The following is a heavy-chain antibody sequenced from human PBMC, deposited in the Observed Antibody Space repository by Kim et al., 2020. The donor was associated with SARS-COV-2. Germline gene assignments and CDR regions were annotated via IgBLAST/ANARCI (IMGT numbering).Heavy chain of an antibody. CDR1: GYIFTGYY. J-gene: IGHJ6*02. CDR2: INPNSGGT. D-gene: IGHD2-2*02. V-gene: IGHV1-2*02. CDR3: ASYGYCSSTSCYTERAAALYYYYGMDV. Sequence: ASVKVSCKASGYIFTGYYMHWVRQAPGQGLEWMGWINPNSGGTNYAQKFQGRVTMTRDTSISTAYMELSRLRSDDTAVYYCASYGYCSSTSCYTERAAALYYYYGMDVWGQGTTVTVSS.